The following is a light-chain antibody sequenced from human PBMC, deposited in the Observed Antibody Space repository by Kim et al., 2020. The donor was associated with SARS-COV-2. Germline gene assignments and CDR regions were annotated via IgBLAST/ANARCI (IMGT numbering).Light chain of an antibody. CDR1: QSISNY. Sequence: DIQMTQSPSSLSASVGDRVTITCRASQSISNYLNWYQQKPGKAPKLLIYAASSLQSGVPSRFSGSGSVTDFTLTISSLQPEDFATYYCQQSYSTPRTFGQGTKVDIK. J-gene: IGKJ1*01. CDR3: QQSYSTPRT. V-gene: IGKV1-39*01. CDR2: AAS.